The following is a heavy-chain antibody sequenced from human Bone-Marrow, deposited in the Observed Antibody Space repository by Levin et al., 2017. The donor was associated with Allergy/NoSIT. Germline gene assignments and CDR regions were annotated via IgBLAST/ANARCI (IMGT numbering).Heavy chain of an antibody. Sequence: ETLSLTCAASGFTFSSYAMSWVRQAPGKGLEWVSGIRGSGVGTYYADSVKGRFTISRDNSKNTLYPQMKSLRAEDTAVYYCAKDISSSWSTGDLDYWGQGTQVTVSS. J-gene: IGHJ4*02. CDR3: AKDISSSWSTGDLDY. CDR2: IRGSGVGT. D-gene: IGHD6-6*01. V-gene: IGHV3-23*01. CDR1: GFTFSSYA.